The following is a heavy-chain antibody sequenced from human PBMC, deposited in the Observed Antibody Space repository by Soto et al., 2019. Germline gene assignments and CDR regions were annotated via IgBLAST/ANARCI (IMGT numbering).Heavy chain of an antibody. D-gene: IGHD6-13*01. CDR2: IYYSGST. CDR3: ARRGSSSWYGY. V-gene: IGHV4-39*01. CDR1: GGSISSSSYY. J-gene: IGHJ4*02. Sequence: QLQLQESGPGLVKPSETLSLTCTVSGGSISSSSYYWGWIRQPPGKGLEWIGSIYYSGSTYYNPSLKSRVTISVDTSKNQFSLKLSSVTAADTAVYYCARRGSSSWYGYWGQGTLGTGSS.